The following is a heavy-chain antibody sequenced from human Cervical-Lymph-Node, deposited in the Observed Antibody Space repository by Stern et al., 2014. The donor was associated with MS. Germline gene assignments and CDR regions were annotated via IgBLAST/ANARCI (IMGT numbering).Heavy chain of an antibody. Sequence: QVQLGQSGAEVQKPGSSVKGSCRASGGTFSSSDISWVRQAPGQGLEWMGGIIPIIGTANYAQKYQGRVTITADESTSTAYMELSSLRSEDTAIYYCALGGFGHYFEYWGQGTLVTVSS. CDR2: IIPIIGTA. J-gene: IGHJ4*02. CDR3: ALGGFGHYFEY. CDR1: GGTFSSSD. V-gene: IGHV1-69*01. D-gene: IGHD3-10*01.